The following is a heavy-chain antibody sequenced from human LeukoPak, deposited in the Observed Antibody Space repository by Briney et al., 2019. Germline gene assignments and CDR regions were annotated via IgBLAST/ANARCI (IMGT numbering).Heavy chain of an antibody. J-gene: IGHJ6*03. CDR1: GGSTSSGSYY. D-gene: IGHD1-14*01. V-gene: IGHV4-61*02. CDR2: IYTSGST. CDR3: ARGRYHYYYMDV. Sequence: SQTLSLTCTVSGGSTSSGSYYWSWIRQPAGKGLEWIGRIYTSGSTNYNPSLKSRVTISVDTSKNQFSLKLSSVTAADTAVYYCARGRYHYYYMDVWGKGTTVTVSS.